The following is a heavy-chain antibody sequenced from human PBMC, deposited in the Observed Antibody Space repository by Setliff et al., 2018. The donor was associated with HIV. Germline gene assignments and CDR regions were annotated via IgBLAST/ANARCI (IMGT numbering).Heavy chain of an antibody. J-gene: IGHJ3*02. Sequence: GASVKVSCKASGGTLSSYAISWVRQAPGQGLEWMGGIIPIFGAANYAQKFQGRVTITTDASTSAVYMELSSLRSEDTAVYYCARGGDRMQIWSRFPFDIWGQGTMVTVSS. V-gene: IGHV1-69*05. CDR1: GGTLSSYA. CDR2: IIPIFGAA. CDR3: ARGGDRMQIWSRFPFDI. D-gene: IGHD3-10*01.